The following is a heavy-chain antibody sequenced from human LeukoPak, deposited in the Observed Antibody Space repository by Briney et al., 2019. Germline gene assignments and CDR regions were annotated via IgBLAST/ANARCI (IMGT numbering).Heavy chain of an antibody. V-gene: IGHV3-7*01. J-gene: IGHJ6*04. CDR2: IKEDGSEK. D-gene: IGHD4-11*01. CDR1: GFTFSSYW. CDR3: ARWGVVTTSGKVDV. Sequence: PGGSLRLSCAAYGFTFSSYWMTWVRQAPGKGLEWVANIKEDGSEKYYVDSVRGRFTISRDNAKYSLYLHMNSLRAEDTAVYYCARWGVVTTSGKVDVWGKGTTVTVSS.